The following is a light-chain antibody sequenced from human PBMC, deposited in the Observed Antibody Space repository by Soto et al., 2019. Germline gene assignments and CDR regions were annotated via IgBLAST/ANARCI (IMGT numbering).Light chain of an antibody. CDR3: QQRKRPPYP. Sequence: EIVLTQSPATLSLSPGKRATLSCRASQSVSRYLAWYQKKPDQAPRLLIYDASNRATDIPARFSGSGSGTDFTLTISSLEPEDFAVYYCQQRKRPPYPFGQGTKLEIK. V-gene: IGKV3-11*01. J-gene: IGKJ2*01. CDR2: DAS. CDR1: QSVSRY.